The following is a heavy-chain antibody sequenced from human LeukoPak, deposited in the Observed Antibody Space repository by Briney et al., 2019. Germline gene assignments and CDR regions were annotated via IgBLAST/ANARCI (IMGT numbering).Heavy chain of an antibody. J-gene: IGHJ4*02. Sequence: GGSLGLSCAASGFTFSTYAMSWVRQAPGKGLEWVSVISGSGGTTYYADSVKGRFTISRDNSKNTLSLQMNTLRAEDTAVYYCAREVGFFDDWGQGTLVTVSS. CDR3: AREVGFFDD. D-gene: IGHD1-26*01. CDR1: GFTFSTYA. V-gene: IGHV3-23*01. CDR2: ISGSGGTT.